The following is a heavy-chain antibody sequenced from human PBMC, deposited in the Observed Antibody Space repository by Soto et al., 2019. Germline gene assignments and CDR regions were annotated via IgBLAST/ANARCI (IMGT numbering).Heavy chain of an antibody. V-gene: IGHV3-33*01. CDR2: IWYDGTTK. J-gene: IGHJ5*01. CDR3: ARDPYCSSTRCGDWFDS. Sequence: QVQLVESGGGVVQPGKSLTLACATSGFNFKSYAVHWVRQAPGKGLEWVAVIWYDGTTKYYGESVKGRFSSSRDNSNNTVYLRMNSLRGEDTAVYYCARDPYCSSTRCGDWFDSWGQGTLVSVST. CDR1: GFNFKSYA. D-gene: IGHD2-2*01.